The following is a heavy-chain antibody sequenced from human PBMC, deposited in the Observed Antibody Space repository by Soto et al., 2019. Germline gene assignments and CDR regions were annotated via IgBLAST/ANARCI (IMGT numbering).Heavy chain of an antibody. CDR2: INGDAGNT. Sequence: EVQLLESGGGLIQPGGSLRPSCAASGFTCSNYAMTLPRHTPGKGLEWVATINGDAGNTYYAHSVKSRFSVSRHNSESTLFLQMSSLRAEDTAVYYWAKIPIMTTVTHYFDYWGQGTLVCVSS. D-gene: IGHD4-17*01. J-gene: IGHJ4*02. V-gene: IGHV3-23*01. CDR1: GFTCSNYA. CDR3: AKIPIMTTVTHYFDY.